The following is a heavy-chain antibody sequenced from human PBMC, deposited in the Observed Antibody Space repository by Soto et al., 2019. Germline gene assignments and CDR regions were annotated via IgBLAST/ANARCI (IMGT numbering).Heavy chain of an antibody. CDR2: IWYDGSNK. CDR3: ARIPGIAVAGTWGSDY. CDR1: GFTFSSYG. D-gene: IGHD6-19*01. Sequence: QVQLVESGGGVVQPGRSLRLSCAASGFTFSSYGMHWVRQAPGKGLEWVAVIWYDGSNKYYADSVKGRFTISRDNSKNTLYLQMNSLRDEDTAVYYCARIPGIAVAGTWGSDYWGQGTLVTVSS. J-gene: IGHJ4*02. V-gene: IGHV3-33*01.